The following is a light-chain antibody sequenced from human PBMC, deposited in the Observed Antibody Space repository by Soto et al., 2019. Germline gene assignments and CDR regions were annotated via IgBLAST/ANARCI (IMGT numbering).Light chain of an antibody. CDR2: DAS. Sequence: EIVLTQSPATLSLSPGERATLSCRASQSVSSYLLWYQQKPGQAPRLLIYDASNRATGIPARFSGSGSGTDFTLTISSLEPEDFAVYYCQQRSNWPLTFGGGTKVDIK. J-gene: IGKJ4*01. V-gene: IGKV3-11*01. CDR3: QQRSNWPLT. CDR1: QSVSSY.